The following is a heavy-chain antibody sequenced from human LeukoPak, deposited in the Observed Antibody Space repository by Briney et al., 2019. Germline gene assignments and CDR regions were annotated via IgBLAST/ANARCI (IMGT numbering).Heavy chain of an antibody. D-gene: IGHD6-6*01. V-gene: IGHV4-59*01. J-gene: IGHJ4*02. Sequence: PSETLSLTCTASGGSISSDYWSWIRQPPGKGLEWIGYIYYSGSTNYNPSLKSRVTISLDRSKNQFSLKLTSVTAADTAVYYCARDDSSSSYWGQGTLVTVSS. CDR3: ARDDSSSSY. CDR1: GGSISSDY. CDR2: IYYSGST.